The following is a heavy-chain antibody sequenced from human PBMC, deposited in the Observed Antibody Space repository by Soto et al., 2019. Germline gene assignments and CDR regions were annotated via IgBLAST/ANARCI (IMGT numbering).Heavy chain of an antibody. Sequence: VGSLRICCASSGFTFSSYGMSWVRQAPGKGLEWVSAISGSGGSTYYADSVKGRFTISRDNSKNTLYLQMNSLRAEDTAVYYCAKAHIAARPNYYYYGMDVWGQGTKVTVSS. V-gene: IGHV3-23*01. CDR1: GFTFSSYG. D-gene: IGHD6-6*01. CDR3: AKAHIAARPNYYYYGMDV. CDR2: ISGSGGST. J-gene: IGHJ6*02.